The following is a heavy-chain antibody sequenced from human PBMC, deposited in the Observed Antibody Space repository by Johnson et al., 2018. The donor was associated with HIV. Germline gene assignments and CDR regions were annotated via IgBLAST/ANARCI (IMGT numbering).Heavy chain of an antibody. CDR2: INSGGNTI. V-gene: IGHV3-11*04. J-gene: IGHJ3*02. D-gene: IGHD3-9*01. CDR3: ARWGPYDILTGYSGAFDM. CDR1: GFTFSDYY. Sequence: VQLVESGGGLVKPGGSLRLSCAASGFTFSDYYMNWIRQAPGKGLEWVASINSGGNTIYYADSVKGRFTISRDNAKNSLYLQMNSLRAEDTAVYYCARWGPYDILTGYSGAFDMWGQGTMVTVSS.